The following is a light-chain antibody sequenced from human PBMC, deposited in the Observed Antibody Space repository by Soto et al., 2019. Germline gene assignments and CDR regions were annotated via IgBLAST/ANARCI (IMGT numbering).Light chain of an antibody. CDR2: DAS. CDR1: QSVSRY. J-gene: IGKJ1*01. CDR3: HQRQSWPRT. V-gene: IGKV3-11*01. Sequence: EIVLTQSPATLSLSPGERATLSCRASQSVSRYLAWYQQKPGQAPRLLIYDASNRATGVPVRFSGSGSGTDFTLTISDVQPEDFALYYCHQRQSWPRTFGQGTKVDIK.